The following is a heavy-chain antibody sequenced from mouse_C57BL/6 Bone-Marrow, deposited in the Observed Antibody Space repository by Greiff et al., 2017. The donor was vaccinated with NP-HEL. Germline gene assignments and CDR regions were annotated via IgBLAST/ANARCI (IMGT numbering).Heavy chain of an antibody. CDR3: AKTGVYYYGSSYWYFDV. CDR2: IDPSDSYT. V-gene: IGHV1-50*01. J-gene: IGHJ1*03. CDR1: GYTFTSYW. D-gene: IGHD1-1*01. Sequence: VQLQQPGAELVKPGASVKLSCKASGYTFTSYWMQWVKQRPGQGLEWIGEIDPSDSYTNYNQKFKGKATLTVDTSSSTAYLQLSSLTSEDSAVYYCAKTGVYYYGSSYWYFDVWGTGTTVTVSS.